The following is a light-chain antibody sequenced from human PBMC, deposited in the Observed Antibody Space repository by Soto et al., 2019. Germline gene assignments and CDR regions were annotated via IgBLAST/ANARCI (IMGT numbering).Light chain of an antibody. V-gene: IGLV2-8*01. CDR1: RSDIGGYNY. J-gene: IGLJ7*01. CDR2: DVY. Sequence: QSALTQPPSASGSLGQSVTISCTGTRSDIGGYNYVSWYLQYPGKAPELMIYDVYKRPSGVPDRFSGSKSGNTASLTVSGLQAEDEADYYCSSYAVNNKVIFGGGTQLTVL. CDR3: SSYAVNNKVI.